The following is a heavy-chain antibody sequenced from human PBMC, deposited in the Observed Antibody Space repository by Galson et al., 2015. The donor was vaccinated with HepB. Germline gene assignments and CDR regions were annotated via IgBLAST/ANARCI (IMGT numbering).Heavy chain of an antibody. D-gene: IGHD4/OR15-4a*01. CDR2: IDNDGTGT. J-gene: IGHJ4*02. V-gene: IGHV3-74*01. Sequence: SLRLSCAASGFTFNNYWMHWVRQAPGKGLVWVSRIDNDGTGTDYGDSVKGRFTISRDNAKNTLYLVMSSLSADDTAVYFCARRQCIGASCYLDSWGQGTLVTVSS. CDR3: ARRQCIGASCYLDS. CDR1: GFTFNNYW.